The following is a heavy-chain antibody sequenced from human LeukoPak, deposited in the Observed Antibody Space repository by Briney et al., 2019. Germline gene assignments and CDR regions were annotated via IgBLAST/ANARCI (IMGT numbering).Heavy chain of an antibody. Sequence: PSETLSLTCTVSGGSISSSSYYWGWIRQPPGKGLEWIGSIYYSGSTYYNPSLKSRVTISVDTSKNQFSLKLSSVTAADTAVYYCARVADILTGYFFAFDIWGQGTMVTVSS. V-gene: IGHV4-39*07. CDR3: ARVADILTGYFFAFDI. J-gene: IGHJ3*02. CDR1: GGSISSSSYY. CDR2: IYYSGST. D-gene: IGHD3-9*01.